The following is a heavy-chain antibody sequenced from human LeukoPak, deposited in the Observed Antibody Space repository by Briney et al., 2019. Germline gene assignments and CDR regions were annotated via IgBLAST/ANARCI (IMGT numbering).Heavy chain of an antibody. CDR3: AKDGGGSLEWLPPMDV. J-gene: IGHJ6*02. CDR2: ISYSSSYI. CDR1: GFTFTSYS. Sequence: GGSLRLSCAASGFTFTSYSMNWVRQAPGKGLEWVSYISYSSSYIYYADSVKGRFTISRDNAKNSLFLQMNSLRAEDTAVYYCAKDGGGSLEWLPPMDVWGQGTTVTVSS. D-gene: IGHD3-3*01. V-gene: IGHV3-21*04.